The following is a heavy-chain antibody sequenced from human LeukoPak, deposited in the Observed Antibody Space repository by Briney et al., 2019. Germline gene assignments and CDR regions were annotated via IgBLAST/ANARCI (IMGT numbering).Heavy chain of an antibody. D-gene: IGHD1-1*01. V-gene: IGHV3-11*04. CDR3: ARDRDVHHYYFDY. CDR2: ISSSGSTI. J-gene: IGHJ4*02. CDR1: GFTFSDYY. Sequence: GGSLRLSCAASGFTFSDYYMSWIRQAPGKGLEWVSYISSSGSTIYYADSVKGRFTISRDNAKNSLYLQMNSLRAEDTAVYYCARDRDVHHYYFDYWGQGTLVTVSS.